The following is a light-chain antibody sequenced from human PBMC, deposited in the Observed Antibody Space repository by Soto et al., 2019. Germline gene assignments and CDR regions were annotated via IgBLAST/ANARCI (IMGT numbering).Light chain of an antibody. V-gene: IGKV3-11*01. Sequence: EIVVTQSPATLSLSPGDRATLSCRTSQNVKYYLAWYQQKPGQAPRLLIYDTSNRATGIPARFTGSGSGTDFTLTTSSLEPEDFAVYYCHQRGDWPTFGGGTKVESK. CDR2: DTS. CDR1: QNVKYY. CDR3: HQRGDWPT. J-gene: IGKJ4*01.